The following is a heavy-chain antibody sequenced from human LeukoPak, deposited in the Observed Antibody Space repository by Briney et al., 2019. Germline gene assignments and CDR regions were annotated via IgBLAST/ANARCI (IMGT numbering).Heavy chain of an antibody. CDR1: GYTLTELS. CDR2: FDPEDGET. Sequence: ASVKVSCKVSGYTLTELSMHWVRRAPGKGLEWMGGFDPEDGETIYAQKFQGRVTMTEDTSTDTAYMELSSLRSEDTAVYYCATDLSGSQTYDYWGQGTLVTVSS. CDR3: ATDLSGSQTYDY. J-gene: IGHJ4*02. D-gene: IGHD1-26*01. V-gene: IGHV1-24*01.